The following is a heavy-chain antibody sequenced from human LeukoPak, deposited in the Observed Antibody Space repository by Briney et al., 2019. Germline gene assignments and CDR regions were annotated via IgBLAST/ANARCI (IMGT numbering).Heavy chain of an antibody. D-gene: IGHD6-13*01. J-gene: IGHJ4*02. CDR2: ISSNSSYI. CDR1: GFTFSSYS. V-gene: IGHV3-21*01. Sequence: GGSLRLSCAASGFTFSSYSMNWVRQAPGKWLEWVSSISSNSSYIYYADSVKGRFTISRDNAKNPLYLQMNSLRAEDTAVYYCARDRGMAAAGTWYFEYWGQGTLVTVSS. CDR3: ARDRGMAAAGTWYFEY.